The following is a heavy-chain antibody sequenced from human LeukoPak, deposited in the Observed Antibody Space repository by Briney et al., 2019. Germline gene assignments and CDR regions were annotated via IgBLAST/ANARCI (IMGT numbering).Heavy chain of an antibody. CDR2: ISAYNGNT. CDR1: GYTFTSYG. Sequence: GASVKVSCKASGYTFTSYGISWVRQAPGQGLEWMGWISAYNGNTNYAQKLQGRVTMTTDTSTSTAYMELRSLRSDDTAVYYCAGDLRATIFGGPTGWFDPWGQGTLVTVSS. D-gene: IGHD3-3*01. V-gene: IGHV1-18*01. J-gene: IGHJ5*02. CDR3: AGDLRATIFGGPTGWFDP.